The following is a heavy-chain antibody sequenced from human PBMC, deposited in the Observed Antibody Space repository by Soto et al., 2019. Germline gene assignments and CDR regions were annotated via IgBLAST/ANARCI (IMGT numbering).Heavy chain of an antibody. J-gene: IGHJ4*02. Sequence: EVQLLESGGGLVHPGGSLRLSCAASGFTFSSYAMSWVRQAPGKGLEWVAAISGGGGSTYYADSVKDRFTISRDNSKSMLYLQMNSLRAEDTAVYYCAKQSPVLDYWGQGTLVTVSS. CDR1: GFTFSSYA. V-gene: IGHV3-23*01. CDR3: AKQSPVLDY. CDR2: ISGGGGST.